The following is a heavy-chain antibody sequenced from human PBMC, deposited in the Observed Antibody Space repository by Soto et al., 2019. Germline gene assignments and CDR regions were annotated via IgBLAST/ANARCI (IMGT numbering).Heavy chain of an antibody. V-gene: IGHV1-2*02. CDR1: GYTFTGYY. J-gene: IGHJ4*02. CDR3: ARRVVAGPLYFDY. Sequence: ASVKVSCKASGYTFTGYYMHWVRQAPGQGLEWMGWINPNSGGTNYAQKFQGRVTTTRDTSISTAYMELSRLRSDDTAVYYCARRVVAGPLYFDYWGQGTLVTVSS. CDR2: INPNSGGT. D-gene: IGHD6-19*01.